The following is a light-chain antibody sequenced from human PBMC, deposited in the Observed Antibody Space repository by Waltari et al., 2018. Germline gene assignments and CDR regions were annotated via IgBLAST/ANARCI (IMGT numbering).Light chain of an antibody. J-gene: IGKJ2*01. CDR3: MQALQTPYT. V-gene: IGKV2-28*01. CDR2: LVS. CDR1: QSLVHSNGNNY. Sequence: DIVMTQSPLSLPVTPGEPASISCRSSQSLVHSNGNNYLDWYLQKPGQSPQLLIYLVSYWASGVPDRVSGSGSGTDFTLIIKRVEAEDVGIYYCMQALQTPYTFGQGTKLEIK.